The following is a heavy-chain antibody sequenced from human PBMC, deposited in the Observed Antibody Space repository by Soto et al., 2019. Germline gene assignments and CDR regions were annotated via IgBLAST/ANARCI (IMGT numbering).Heavy chain of an antibody. D-gene: IGHD3-22*01. J-gene: IGHJ4*02. V-gene: IGHV1-58*01. CDR2: IVVGSGNT. Sequence: ASVKVSCKASGFTFTSSAVQWVRQARGQRLEWIGWIVVGSGNTNYAQKFQERVTITRDMSTSTAYMELSSLRSEDTVLYYCAAAKYYYDSSGWIPDYWGQGTLVTVSS. CDR1: GFTFTSSA. CDR3: AAAKYYYDSSGWIPDY.